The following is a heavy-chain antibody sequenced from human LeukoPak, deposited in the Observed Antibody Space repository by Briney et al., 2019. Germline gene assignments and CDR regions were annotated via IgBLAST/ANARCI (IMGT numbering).Heavy chain of an antibody. CDR1: GYTFTGYY. CDR2: INPNSGGT. D-gene: IGHD5-18*01. Sequence: ASVKVSCKASGYTFTGYYMHWVRQAPGQGLEWMGWINPNSGGTNYAQKFQGRVTMTRDTSISTAYMELSRLRSDDTAVYYCARDLGIQLWSLGYWGRGTLVTVSS. V-gene: IGHV1-2*02. J-gene: IGHJ4*02. CDR3: ARDLGIQLWSLGY.